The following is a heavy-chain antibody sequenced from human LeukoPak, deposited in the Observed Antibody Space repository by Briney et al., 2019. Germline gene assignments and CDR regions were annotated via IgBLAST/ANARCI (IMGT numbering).Heavy chain of an antibody. V-gene: IGHV1-69*05. D-gene: IGHD3-10*01. CDR2: IIPIFGTA. CDR1: GGTFSSYA. J-gene: IGHJ6*03. Sequence: ASVKVSCKASGGTFSSYAISWVRQAPGQGLEWMGGIIPIFGTANYAQKFQGRVTITTDESTSTAYMGLSSLRSEDTAVYYCASCDSGSYVGLYYYYYMDVWGKGTTVTVSS. CDR3: ASCDSGSYVGLYYYYYMDV.